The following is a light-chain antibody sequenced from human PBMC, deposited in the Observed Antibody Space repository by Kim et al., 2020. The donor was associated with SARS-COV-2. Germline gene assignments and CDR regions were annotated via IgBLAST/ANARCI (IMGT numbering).Light chain of an antibody. CDR2: LNTDGSH. CDR3: QTWGTGPV. CDR1: SGHSSYA. Sequence: GASVKLTYTLRSGHSSYAIAWHQQQPEKGPRYLMKLNTDGSHSKGDGIPDRFSGSSAGAERYLTISSLQSEDEADYYCQTWGTGPVFGGGTQLTVL. V-gene: IGLV4-69*01. J-gene: IGLJ2*01.